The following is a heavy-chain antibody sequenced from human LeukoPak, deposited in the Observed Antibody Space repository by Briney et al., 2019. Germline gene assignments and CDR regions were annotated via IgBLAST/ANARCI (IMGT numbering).Heavy chain of an antibody. J-gene: IGHJ6*03. CDR2: ISPTSGGT. CDR1: GYTFTGYY. CDR3: AREGQVYYYYYYMDV. V-gene: IGHV1-2*02. Sequence: ASVKVSCKASGYTFTGYYMHWVRQAPGQGLEWMGWISPTSGGTNYAQKFQGRVTMTRDTSISTAYMELSRLRSDDTAVYYCAREGQVYYYYYYMDVWGKGTTVTVSS.